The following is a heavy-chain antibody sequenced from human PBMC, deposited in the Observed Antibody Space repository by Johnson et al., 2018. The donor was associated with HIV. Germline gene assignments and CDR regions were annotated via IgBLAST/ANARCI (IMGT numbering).Heavy chain of an antibody. CDR2: IYSGGST. CDR1: GFSVSSNY. D-gene: IGHD5-24*01. J-gene: IGHJ3*02. CDR3: ARACRDGYTCDVFDI. Sequence: VQLVESGGGLIQPGGSLRLACAASGFSVSSNYMSWVRQAPGKGLEWVSVIYSGGSTNYAESVKGRFTISRDNSKNTLYLQMNSLRAEDTAVYYCARACRDGYTCDVFDIWGQGTMVTVSS. V-gene: IGHV3-53*01.